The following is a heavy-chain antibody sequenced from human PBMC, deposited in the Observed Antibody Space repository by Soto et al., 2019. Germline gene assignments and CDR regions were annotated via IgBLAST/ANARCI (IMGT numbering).Heavy chain of an antibody. V-gene: IGHV3-74*01. CDR3: ARAPGYYYYGMDV. CDR2: INSDGSST. CDR1: GFTFSSYW. Sequence: GGSLRLSCAASGFTFSSYWMHWARQAPGKGLVWVSRINSDGSSTSYADSVKGRFTISRDNAKNTLYLQMNSLRAEDTAVYYCARAPGYYYYGMDVWGQGTTVTVSS. J-gene: IGHJ6*02.